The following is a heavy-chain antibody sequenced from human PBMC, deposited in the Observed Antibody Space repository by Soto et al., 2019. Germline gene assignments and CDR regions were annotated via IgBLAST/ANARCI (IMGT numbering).Heavy chain of an antibody. J-gene: IGHJ6*02. CDR3: ARELVPAAISYYYYYGMDV. CDR2: ISYDGSNK. V-gene: IGHV3-30-3*01. CDR1: GFTFSSYA. Sequence: QVQLVESGGGVVQPGRSLRLSCAASGFTFSSYAMQWVRQAPGKGLEWVAVISYDGSNKYYADSVKGRFTISRDNSKNTLYLQMNSLRAEDTAVYYCARELVPAAISYYYYYGMDVWGQGTTVTVSS. D-gene: IGHD2-2*02.